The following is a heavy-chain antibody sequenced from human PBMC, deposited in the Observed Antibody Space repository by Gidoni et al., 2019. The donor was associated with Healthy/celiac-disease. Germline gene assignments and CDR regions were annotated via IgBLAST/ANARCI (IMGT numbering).Heavy chain of an antibody. D-gene: IGHD6-13*01. CDR1: GDTFTSYG. CDR2: ISAYNGNT. J-gene: IGHJ3*02. CDR3: ARVHSSSWYSQVDAFDI. V-gene: IGHV1-18*01. Sequence: QSQLVQSGAEVKRPGASVQVSRQASGDTFTSYGISWVRQAPGQGLEWMGWISAYNGNTNDAQKLQGRGTMTTDTATSTAYMELRSLRSDDTAVYYCARVHSSSWYSQVDAFDIWGQGTMVTVSS.